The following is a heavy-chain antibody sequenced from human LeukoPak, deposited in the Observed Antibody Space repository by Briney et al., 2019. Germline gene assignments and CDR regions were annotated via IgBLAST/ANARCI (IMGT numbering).Heavy chain of an antibody. D-gene: IGHD3-22*01. CDR2: IYSGGST. J-gene: IGHJ4*02. CDR3: ARVLLWRHSSGYSDY. CDR1: GFTVSSNY. V-gene: IGHV3-66*01. Sequence: PGGSLRLSCAASGFTVSSNYMSWVRQAPGKGLEWVSVIYSGGSTYYADSVKGRFTISRDNSKNTLYLQMNSLRAEDTAVYYCARVLLWRHSSGYSDYWGQGTLVTVSS.